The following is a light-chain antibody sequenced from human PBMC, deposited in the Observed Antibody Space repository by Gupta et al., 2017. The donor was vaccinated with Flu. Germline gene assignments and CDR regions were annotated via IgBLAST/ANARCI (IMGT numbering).Light chain of an antibody. CDR3: QQYFSSPLT. CDR1: QSVLSSSNNKNY. V-gene: IGKV4-1*01. CDR2: WTS. J-gene: IGKJ4*01. Sequence: NCKSSQSVLSSSNNKNYLAWYQQKPGQPPKLLIYWTSTRESGVPDRFRGSGSGTDFTLTISSLQAEDVAVYYCQQYFSSPLTFGGGTKVEIK.